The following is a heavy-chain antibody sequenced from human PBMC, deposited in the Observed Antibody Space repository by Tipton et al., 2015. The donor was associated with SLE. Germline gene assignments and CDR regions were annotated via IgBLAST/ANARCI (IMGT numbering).Heavy chain of an antibody. CDR3: ARHPDGYYYYYGLDV. Sequence: QLVQSGGGLVQPGGSLRISCGVSGFTVSSNYMSWIRQAPGKGLEWVSVIYSGGSTYYADSVKGRFTISRDISKNTLYLQMISLRAEDTAVYYCARHPDGYYYYYGLDVWGQGTTVTVSS. J-gene: IGHJ6*02. D-gene: IGHD5-24*01. CDR1: GFTVSSNY. CDR2: IYSGGST. V-gene: IGHV3-66*02.